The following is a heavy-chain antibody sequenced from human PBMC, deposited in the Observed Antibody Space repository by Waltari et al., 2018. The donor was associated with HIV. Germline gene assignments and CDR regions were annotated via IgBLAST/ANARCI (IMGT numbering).Heavy chain of an antibody. D-gene: IGHD6-19*01. J-gene: IGHJ4*02. CDR2: MSSSGSLI. V-gene: IGHV3-11*01. CDR1: GFTFSNYY. CDR3: ARDKRLISISVAGFDY. Sequence: QVQLVESGGGLVKPGGSLRLSCAASGFTFSNYYMTWIRQAPGKGLEWVSDMSSSGSLIYYADSVKGRFTISRDNAKNSLYLQMNSLRAEDTAVYYCARDKRLISISVAGFDYWGQGTLVTVSS.